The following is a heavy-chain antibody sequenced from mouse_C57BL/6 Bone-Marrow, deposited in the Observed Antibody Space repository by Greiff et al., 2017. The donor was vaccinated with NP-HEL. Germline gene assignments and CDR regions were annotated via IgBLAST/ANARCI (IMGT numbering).Heavy chain of an antibody. CDR2: IYPGDGDT. CDR3: ARDGDSSSFAY. D-gene: IGHD2-13*01. V-gene: IGHV1-80*01. Sequence: VQLQQSGAELVKPGASVKISCKASGYAFSSYWMNWVKQRPGKGLEWIGQIYPGDGDTNYNGKFKGKATLTADKSSSTAYMQLSSLTSEDFAVYFCARDGDSSSFAYWGQGTLVTVSA. J-gene: IGHJ3*01. CDR1: GYAFSSYW.